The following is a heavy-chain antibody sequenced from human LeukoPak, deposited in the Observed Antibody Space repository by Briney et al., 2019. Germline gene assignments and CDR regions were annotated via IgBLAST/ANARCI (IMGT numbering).Heavy chain of an antibody. J-gene: IGHJ4*02. CDR2: ISGSGGST. CDR3: ARVYGDSRGYFDY. CDR1: GFTFSSYA. D-gene: IGHD4-17*01. V-gene: IGHV3-23*01. Sequence: GGSLRLSCAASGFTFSSYAMSWVRQAPGKGLEWVSGISGSGGSTYYADSVKGRFTISRDNSKNTLYLQMNSLRAEDTAVYYCARVYGDSRGYFDYWGQGTLVTVSS.